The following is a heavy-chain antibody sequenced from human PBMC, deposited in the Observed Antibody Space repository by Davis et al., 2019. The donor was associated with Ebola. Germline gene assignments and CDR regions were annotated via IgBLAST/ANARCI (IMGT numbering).Heavy chain of an antibody. J-gene: IGHJ6*02. Sequence: PSETLSLTCTVSGGSISSGDYYWSWIRQPPGKGLEWIGYIYYSGSTYYNPSLKSRVTISVDTSKNQFSLKLSSVTAADTAVYYCARDRYCSGGSCYSYYYYGMDVWGQGTTVTVSS. CDR3: ARDRYCSGGSCYSYYYYGMDV. V-gene: IGHV4-30-4*01. D-gene: IGHD2-15*01. CDR1: GGSISSGDYY. CDR2: IYYSGST.